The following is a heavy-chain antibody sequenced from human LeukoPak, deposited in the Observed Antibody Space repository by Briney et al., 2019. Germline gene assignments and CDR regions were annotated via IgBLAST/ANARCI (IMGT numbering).Heavy chain of an antibody. J-gene: IGHJ3*02. V-gene: IGHV3-21*01. D-gene: IGHD2-15*01. CDR1: GFTFSSYG. CDR2: ISSSSSYI. CDR3: ARSSGVASDI. Sequence: GRSLRLSCAASGFTFSSYGMHWVRQAPGKGLEWVSCISSSSSYIYYADSVKGRFTISRDNAKNSLYLQMSSLRAEDTAVYYCARSSGVASDIWGQGTMVTVSS.